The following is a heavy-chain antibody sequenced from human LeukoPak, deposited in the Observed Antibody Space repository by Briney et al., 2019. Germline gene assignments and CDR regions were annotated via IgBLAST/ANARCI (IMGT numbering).Heavy chain of an antibody. CDR3: AGHHQAYSRTY. J-gene: IGHJ4*02. D-gene: IGHD6-13*01. Sequence: GGSLRLSCAASGFTFSSDWMHWVRQAPGKGLVWVSRISTDGSSTTYADSVKGRFTISRDNAKDTLYLQMNSLRAEDTAVYYCAGHHQAYSRTYWGQGTLVTVSS. CDR1: GFTFSSDW. CDR2: ISTDGSST. V-gene: IGHV3-74*01.